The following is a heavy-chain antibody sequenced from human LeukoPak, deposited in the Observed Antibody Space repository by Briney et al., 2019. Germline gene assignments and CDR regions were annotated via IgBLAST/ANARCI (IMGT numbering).Heavy chain of an antibody. CDR1: GFAFSSYW. J-gene: IGHJ4*02. D-gene: IGHD2-2*01. V-gene: IGHV3-74*01. CDR2: IHSDGNST. Sequence: AGGSLRLSCAASGFAFSSYWMHWVRQAPGKGLVWVSRIHSDGNSTTYADSVKGRFTISRDNAKSTLYLQMNSLRAEDTAVYYCARAHWGCSSTSCYVDYWGQGTLVTVSS. CDR3: ARAHWGCSSTSCYVDY.